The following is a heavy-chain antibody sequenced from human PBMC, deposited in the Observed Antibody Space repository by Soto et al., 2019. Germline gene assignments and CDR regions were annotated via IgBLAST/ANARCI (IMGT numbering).Heavy chain of an antibody. D-gene: IGHD6-13*01. V-gene: IGHV1-2*02. CDR1: GYTFSGYF. CDR2: MNPNSGGT. Sequence: QVQLVQSGADVKKPGASVKVSCQTSGYTFSGYFMHWLRQAPGQGLEWMGWMNPNSGGTDYAQNFQGRVSMTWDTSISTSYMELSRLRSDDTAIYYCARGYYSSSWRVFDYWGHGTLVTV. CDR3: ARGYYSSSWRVFDY. J-gene: IGHJ4*01.